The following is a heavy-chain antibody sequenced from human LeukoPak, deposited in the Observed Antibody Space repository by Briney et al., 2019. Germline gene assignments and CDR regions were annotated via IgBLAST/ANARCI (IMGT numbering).Heavy chain of an antibody. CDR1: GFTFDNYG. D-gene: IGHD3-10*01. V-gene: IGHV3-9*01. Sequence: GGALRLSCAASGFTFDNYGMHWVRQAPGKGLEWVSGISWNSGSIGYADSVKGRFTISRDNAKNSLYLQMNSLRPEDTALYYCAKDKGSSWFGKGGMDVWGQGTTVTVSS. CDR3: AKDKGSSWFGKGGMDV. CDR2: ISWNSGSI. J-gene: IGHJ6*02.